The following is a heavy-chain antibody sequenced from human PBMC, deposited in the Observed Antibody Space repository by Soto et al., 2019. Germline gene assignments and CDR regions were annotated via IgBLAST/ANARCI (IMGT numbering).Heavy chain of an antibody. V-gene: IGHV3-33*01. D-gene: IGHD3-22*01. J-gene: IGHJ4*02. Sequence: QVQLVESGGGVVQPGRSLRLSCAASGFTFSSYGMHWVRQAPGKGLEWVAVIWYDGSNKYYADSVKGRFTISRDNSKNILYLQMNSLRAEDTAVYYCARVRRDYYDRSGYYWGGYFDYWGQGTLVTVSS. CDR1: GFTFSSYG. CDR2: IWYDGSNK. CDR3: ARVRRDYYDRSGYYWGGYFDY.